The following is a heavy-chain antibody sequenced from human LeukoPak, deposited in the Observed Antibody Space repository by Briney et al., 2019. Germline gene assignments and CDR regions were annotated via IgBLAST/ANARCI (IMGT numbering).Heavy chain of an antibody. V-gene: IGHV4-4*02. Sequence: SETLSLTCAVSGGSISSGGYSWSWVRQPPGKGLEWIGEIYHSGSTNYNPSLKSRVTISVDKSKNQFSLKLSSVTAADTAVYYCAREDGGYFDYWGQGTLVTVSS. D-gene: IGHD3-16*01. CDR2: IYHSGST. J-gene: IGHJ4*02. CDR1: GGSISSGGYS. CDR3: AREDGGYFDY.